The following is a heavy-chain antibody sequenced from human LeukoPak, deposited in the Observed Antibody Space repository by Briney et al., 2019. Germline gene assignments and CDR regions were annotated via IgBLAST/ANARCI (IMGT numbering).Heavy chain of an antibody. V-gene: IGHV3-43*01. CDR2: ISWDGDST. Sequence: PGGSLRPSCEGSGFTFDDYAMRWVRQPPGKGLEWVSRISWDGDSTIYADSVKGRFTISRDNSKNSLYLHMTSLKTEDTAFYYCCKDVHTVVVAAATQIDFRGQGTLGTVSS. CDR1: GFTFDDYA. CDR3: CKDVHTVVVAAATQIDF. D-gene: IGHD2-2*01. J-gene: IGHJ4*02.